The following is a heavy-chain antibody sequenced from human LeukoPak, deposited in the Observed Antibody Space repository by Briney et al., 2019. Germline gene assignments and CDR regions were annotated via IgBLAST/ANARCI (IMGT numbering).Heavy chain of an antibody. V-gene: IGHV1-3*01. CDR3: ARSSSDAFDI. J-gene: IGHJ3*02. CDR2: INAGNGNT. Sequence: RASVKVSCKASGYTFIIHAMHWVRQAPGQRLEWMGWINAGNGNTKYSQKFQGRVTITRDTSASTAYMELSSLRSEDTAVYYCARSSSDAFDIWGQGTVVTVSS. D-gene: IGHD6-6*01. CDR1: GYTFIIHA.